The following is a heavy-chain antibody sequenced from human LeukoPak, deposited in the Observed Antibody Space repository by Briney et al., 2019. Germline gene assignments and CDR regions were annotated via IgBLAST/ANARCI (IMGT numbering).Heavy chain of an antibody. CDR2: IYYSGST. CDR3: ARDPFTPSSGSAFDY. V-gene: IGHV4-30-4*01. J-gene: IGHJ4*02. D-gene: IGHD3-22*01. Sequence: PSETLSLTCTVSGGSISSGDYYWSWIRQPPGKGLEWIGYIYYSGSTYYNPSLKSRVTISVDTSKNQFSLKLSSVTAADTAVYYCARDPFTPSSGSAFDYWGQGTLVTVSS. CDR1: GGSISSGDYY.